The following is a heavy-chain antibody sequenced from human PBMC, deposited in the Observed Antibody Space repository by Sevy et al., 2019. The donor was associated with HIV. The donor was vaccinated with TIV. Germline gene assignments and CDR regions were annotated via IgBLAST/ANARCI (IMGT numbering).Heavy chain of an antibody. CDR3: ARSYSSSWYILYYFEY. D-gene: IGHD6-13*01. J-gene: IGHJ4*02. V-gene: IGHV3-21*01. Sequence: GGSLRLSCAASGFSFSSYSVSWVRQAPGKGLEWVASIGSSNSYIYDADSVKGRFTISRDNAKNSLFLHMNTLRAEDTAVYYCARSYSSSWYILYYFEYWGQGTPVTVSS. CDR2: IGSSNSYI. CDR1: GFSFSSYS.